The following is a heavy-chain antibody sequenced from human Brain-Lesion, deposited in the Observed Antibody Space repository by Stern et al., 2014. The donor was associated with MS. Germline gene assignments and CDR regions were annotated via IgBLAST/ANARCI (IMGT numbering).Heavy chain of an antibody. CDR2: FDPEDGET. V-gene: IGHV1-24*01. Sequence: QVQLVQSGAEVKKPGASVKVSCKVSGYTLTELSMHWVGQAPRKGLEWMGGFDPEDGETIYAQKFQGRVTMTEDTSTDTAYMELSSLRSEDTAVYYCATLSPGAGGNYYRHFDYWGQGTLVTVSS. D-gene: IGHD1-26*01. J-gene: IGHJ4*02. CDR1: GYTLTELS. CDR3: ATLSPGAGGNYYRHFDY.